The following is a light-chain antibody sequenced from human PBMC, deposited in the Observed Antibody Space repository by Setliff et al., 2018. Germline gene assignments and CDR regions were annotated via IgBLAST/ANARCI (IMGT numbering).Light chain of an antibody. CDR3: SSYAGSYIYV. CDR1: SSDVGGYNY. Sequence: QSALAQPPSASGSPGQSVTISCTGTSSDVGGYNYVSWYQQHPGKAPKLMIYEVSXXXSGVPDRFSGSKSGNMASLTVSGLQAEDEADYYCSSYAGSYIYVFGSGTKVTVL. V-gene: IGLV2-8*01. J-gene: IGLJ1*01. CDR2: EVS.